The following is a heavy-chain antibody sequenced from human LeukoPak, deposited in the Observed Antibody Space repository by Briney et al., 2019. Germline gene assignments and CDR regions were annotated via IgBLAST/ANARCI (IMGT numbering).Heavy chain of an antibody. D-gene: IGHD6-13*01. V-gene: IGHV4-59*08. CDR1: GGPFDSHY. Sequence: PSETLSLTCTVSGGPFDSHYWTWIRQPPGKGLEWIAFIYHSGSAVCSPSLRSRVTMSVDRSKRQFSLNLSSVTAADTAVYYCARGVAVGGTTHFDPWGQGTLVTVSS. J-gene: IGHJ5*02. CDR2: IYHSGSA. CDR3: ARGVAVGGTTHFDP.